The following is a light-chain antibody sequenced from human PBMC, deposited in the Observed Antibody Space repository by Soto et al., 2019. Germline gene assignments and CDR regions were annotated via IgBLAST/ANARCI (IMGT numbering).Light chain of an antibody. CDR2: AAS. CDR3: QQTYDTPIT. V-gene: IGKV1-39*01. CDR1: QAINRY. Sequence: DIQVAQSPSSLSASVGDRVTITCRTSQAINRYLNWYQQTPGRAPKFLIYAASILHSGVPPRFSGSGVGTYFTLTINGLQPEDFTSYYCQQTYDTPITFGQGTRLEIK. J-gene: IGKJ5*01.